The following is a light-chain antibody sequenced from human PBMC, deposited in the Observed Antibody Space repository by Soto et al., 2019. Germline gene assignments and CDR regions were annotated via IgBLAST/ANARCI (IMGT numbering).Light chain of an antibody. V-gene: IGKV3-11*01. CDR3: QQRTDWPPLT. J-gene: IGKJ4*01. Sequence: EIVLTQSPATLSLSPGDTATLSCRASQNINNYLAWYQQKPGQAPRLLIYDSSNRATGIPQRFSGRGSGTDFTLTISSLETEDFAVYYCQQRTDWPPLTFGGGTNVEVK. CDR2: DSS. CDR1: QNINNY.